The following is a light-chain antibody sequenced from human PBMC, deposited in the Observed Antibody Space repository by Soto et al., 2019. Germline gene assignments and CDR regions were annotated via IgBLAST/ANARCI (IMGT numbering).Light chain of an antibody. CDR1: QDITNF. J-gene: IGKJ4*01. V-gene: IGKV1-33*01. CDR2: GAS. CDR3: QQYENLPLT. Sequence: DIQMTQSPSSLSASVGDRVTITCQASQDITNFLNWYQQKPWKAPKLLIYGASTLETGVPSRFSGSAFGTDFTFTISSLQPEDIATYYCQQYENLPLTFGGGTKVEIK.